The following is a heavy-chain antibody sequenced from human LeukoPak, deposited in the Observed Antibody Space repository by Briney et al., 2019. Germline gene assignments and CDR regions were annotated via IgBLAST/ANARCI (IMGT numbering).Heavy chain of an antibody. J-gene: IGHJ6*02. CDR3: VRLTGYCSGGSCAMDV. Sequence: PGGSLRLSCAASGFTFSSYSMNWVRQAPGKGLEWVSSISSSSSYIYYADSVKGRFTISRDNAKNSLYLQMNSLRDEDTAVYYCVRLTGYCSGGSCAMDVWGQGTTVTVSS. D-gene: IGHD2-15*01. CDR2: ISSSSSYI. V-gene: IGHV3-21*01. CDR1: GFTFSSYS.